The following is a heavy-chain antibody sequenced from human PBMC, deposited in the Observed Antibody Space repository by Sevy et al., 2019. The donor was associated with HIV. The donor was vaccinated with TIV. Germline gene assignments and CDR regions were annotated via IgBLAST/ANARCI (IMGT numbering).Heavy chain of an antibody. Sequence: GGSLRLSCAASGFTVNSNYMTWVRQAPGKGLEGVSVIHSDDTTYHADSVKDRFTISRDNFKKTLYLHMSSLRAEDTAVYYCARGKSGYGYALNYWGQRTLVTVSS. CDR1: GFTVNSNY. D-gene: IGHD5-18*01. CDR2: IHSDDTT. V-gene: IGHV3-66*01. CDR3: ARGKSGYGYALNY. J-gene: IGHJ4*02.